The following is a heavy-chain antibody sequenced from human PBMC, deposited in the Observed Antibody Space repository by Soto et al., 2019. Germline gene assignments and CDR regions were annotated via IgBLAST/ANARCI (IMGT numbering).Heavy chain of an antibody. J-gene: IGHJ4*02. CDR3: ARCLSGYDSWYLFDY. D-gene: IGHD5-12*01. CDR2: TYYRGGT. V-gene: IGHV4-31*03. CDR1: CGSISSGGYY. Sequence: QVQLQESGPGLVKPSQTLSLTCTVSCGSISSGGYYWSRIRQHPGKGQEWIGYTYYRGGTCYNPSLKSRVTISVDTSKNQVSLKLSSVTAADTAVYYCARCLSGYDSWYLFDYWGQGTLVTVSS.